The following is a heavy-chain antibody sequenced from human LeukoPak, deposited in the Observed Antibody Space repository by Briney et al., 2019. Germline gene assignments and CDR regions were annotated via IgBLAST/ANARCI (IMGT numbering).Heavy chain of an antibody. CDR2: INHSGST. Sequence: PGGSLRLSCAASGFTFSSYAMNWIRQPPGKGLEWIGEINHSGSTNYNPSLKSRVTISVDTSKNQFSLKLSSVTAANTAVYYCASSTSFRPPRKYYYYMDVWGKGTTVTVSS. CDR1: GFTFSSYA. CDR3: ASSTSFRPPRKYYYYMDV. V-gene: IGHV4-34*08. D-gene: IGHD2-2*01. J-gene: IGHJ6*03.